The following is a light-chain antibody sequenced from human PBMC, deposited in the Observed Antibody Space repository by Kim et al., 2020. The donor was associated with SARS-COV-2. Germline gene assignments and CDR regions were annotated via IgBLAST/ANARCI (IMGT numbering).Light chain of an antibody. CDR3: QQYYSYPRT. Sequence: STGDRVTITCRASQGISSYLAWYQQKPGKAPKLLIYAASTLQSGVPSRFSGSGSGTDFTLTISCLQSEDFATYYCQQYYSYPRTFGQGTKVDIK. CDR2: AAS. V-gene: IGKV1-8*01. CDR1: QGISSY. J-gene: IGKJ1*01.